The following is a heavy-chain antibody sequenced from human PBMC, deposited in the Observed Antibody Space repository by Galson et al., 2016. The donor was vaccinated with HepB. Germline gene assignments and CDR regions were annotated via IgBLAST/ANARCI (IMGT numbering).Heavy chain of an antibody. V-gene: IGHV4-39*01. CDR2: VSYGGDA. J-gene: IGHJ6*02. CDR1: GGSISSSDFH. CDR3: ARLPLLYYGMDV. Sequence: SETLSLTCTVFGGSISSSDFHWGWIRQPPGMGLEWIGTVSYGGDAYYSPSLKSRVTVSVDRSKSQFSLRPSSVTAADTAVYFCARLPLLYYGMDVWGQGTTVTVSS. D-gene: IGHD2-15*01.